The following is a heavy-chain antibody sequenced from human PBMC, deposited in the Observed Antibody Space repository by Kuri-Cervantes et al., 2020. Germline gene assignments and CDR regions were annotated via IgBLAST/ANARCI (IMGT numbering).Heavy chain of an antibody. CDR2: MNPNSGSA. J-gene: IGHJ2*01. Sequence: ASVKVSCKASGYIFNTYDINWVRQATGQGPEWMGWMNPNSGSAGYAENFQGRVTMTRDTSVGTAYMELSSLRFEDTAVYYCARLTYYYDSSDYALTGYFDLWGRGTLVTVSS. CDR1: GYIFNTYD. D-gene: IGHD3-22*01. CDR3: ARLTYYYDSSDYALTGYFDL. V-gene: IGHV1-8*02.